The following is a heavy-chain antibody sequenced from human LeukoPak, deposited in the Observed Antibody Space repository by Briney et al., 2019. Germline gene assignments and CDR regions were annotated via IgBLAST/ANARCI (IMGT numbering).Heavy chain of an antibody. Sequence: PGGSLRLSCAASGFTFSSYAMSWVRQAPGKGLEWVSAISGSGGSTYYADSVKGRFTISRDNSKNTLYLQMNSLRAEDTAVYYCAKDLGYYGSGSYLGSIFDYWGQGTLVTVSS. J-gene: IGHJ4*02. V-gene: IGHV3-23*01. CDR1: GFTFSSYA. D-gene: IGHD3-10*01. CDR3: AKDLGYYGSGSYLGSIFDY. CDR2: ISGSGGST.